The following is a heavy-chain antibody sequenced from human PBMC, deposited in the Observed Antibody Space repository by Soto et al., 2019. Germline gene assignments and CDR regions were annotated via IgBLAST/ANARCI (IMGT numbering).Heavy chain of an antibody. Sequence: LRLSCAASGFTFGDYAIHWVRQMPGKGLEWVAGIHWNSGNLGYADSVKGRFTISRDNAKNSLYLQMNSLRVEDTALYYCAKDIMKFYDSSGYAFDYWGPGTLVTVSS. CDR2: IHWNSGNL. V-gene: IGHV3-9*01. CDR1: GFTFGDYA. CDR3: AKDIMKFYDSSGYAFDY. J-gene: IGHJ4*02. D-gene: IGHD3-22*01.